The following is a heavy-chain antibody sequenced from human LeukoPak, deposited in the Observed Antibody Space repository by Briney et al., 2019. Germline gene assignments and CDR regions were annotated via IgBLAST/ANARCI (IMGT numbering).Heavy chain of an antibody. D-gene: IGHD3-10*01. J-gene: IGHJ4*02. Sequence: GGSLRLSCAASGFTFSTYSMNWVRQAPGKGLEWVSAISGSGGSTYYADSVKGRFTISRDNSKNTLYLQMNSLRAEDTAVYYCAKDITSLTTVLLWFGELLSGPFDYWGQGTLVTVSS. V-gene: IGHV3-23*01. CDR3: AKDITSLTTVLLWFGELLSGPFDY. CDR1: GFTFSTYS. CDR2: ISGSGGST.